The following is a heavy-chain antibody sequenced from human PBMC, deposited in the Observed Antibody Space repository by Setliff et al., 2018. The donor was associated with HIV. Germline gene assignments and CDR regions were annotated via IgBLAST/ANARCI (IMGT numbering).Heavy chain of an antibody. CDR2: IYYSGST. CDR1: GGSISSYY. V-gene: IGHV4-59*01. CDR3: ARSPPTAFWSGFAYYYYMDA. D-gene: IGHD3-3*01. J-gene: IGHJ6*03. Sequence: PSETLSLTCTVSGGSISSYYWSWIRQPPGKGLEWIGYIYYSGSTNYNPSLKSRVTISVDTSKNQFSLKLNSVTAADTAVYYCARSPPTAFWSGFAYYYYMDAWGKGTTVTVSS.